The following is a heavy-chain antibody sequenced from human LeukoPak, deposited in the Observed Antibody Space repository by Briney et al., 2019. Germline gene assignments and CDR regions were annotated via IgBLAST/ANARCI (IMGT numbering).Heavy chain of an antibody. CDR2: IIPILGIA. Sequence: ASVKVSCKASGDTFSSYTISWVRQAPGQGLEWMGRIIPILGIANYAQKFQGRVTITADKSTSTAHMELSSLRSEDTAVYYCARDSPVLGFDPWGQGTLVTVSS. J-gene: IGHJ5*02. CDR3: ARDSPVLGFDP. CDR1: GDTFSSYT. V-gene: IGHV1-69*04. D-gene: IGHD1-1*01.